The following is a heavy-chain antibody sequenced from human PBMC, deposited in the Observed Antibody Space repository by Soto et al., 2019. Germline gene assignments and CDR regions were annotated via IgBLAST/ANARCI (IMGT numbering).Heavy chain of an antibody. D-gene: IGHD3-3*01. CDR2: IYHSGST. CDR1: GGSISSSNW. Sequence: QVQLQESGPGLVKPSGPLSLTCAVSGGSISSSNWWSWVRQPPGKGLEWIGEIYHSGSTNYNPALKSRVTTSVDKSKNQFSLKLSSVTAADTAVYYCAREGKKDFWGGYSAYYFGYWGQGTLVTVS. V-gene: IGHV4-4*02. CDR3: AREGKKDFWGGYSAYYFGY. J-gene: IGHJ4*02.